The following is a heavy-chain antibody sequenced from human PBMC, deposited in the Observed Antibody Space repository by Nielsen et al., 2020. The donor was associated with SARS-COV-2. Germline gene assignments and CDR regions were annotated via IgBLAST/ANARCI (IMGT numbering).Heavy chain of an antibody. CDR2: FWYDGSDK. CDR1: GFLFRAYG. V-gene: IGHV3-33*01. Sequence: GSLILPCHASGFLFRAYGMHWVRQAPGKGLEWVAIFWYDGSDKYYADSVKGRFTISRDNSKNTLYLELNSVRVEDTGVYFCAGIHFGSGNYPVYYSFGMDFWGKGTTVTVSS. D-gene: IGHD3-10*01. J-gene: IGHJ6*04. CDR3: AGIHFGSGNYPVYYSFGMDF.